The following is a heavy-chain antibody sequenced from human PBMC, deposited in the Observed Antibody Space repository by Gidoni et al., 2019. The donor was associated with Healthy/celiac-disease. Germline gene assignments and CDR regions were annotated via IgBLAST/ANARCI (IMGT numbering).Heavy chain of an antibody. CDR2: IYTSGST. CDR1: GGPISSYY. D-gene: IGHD3-16*01. Sequence: QVQLQESGPGLVKPSETLSLTCTVSGGPISSYYWSWIRQPAGKGLEWIGRIYTSGSTNYNPSLKSRVTMSVDTSKNQFSLKLSSVTAADTAVYYCARDLGGSGPQNDAFDIWGQGTMVTVSS. V-gene: IGHV4-4*07. CDR3: ARDLGGSGPQNDAFDI. J-gene: IGHJ3*02.